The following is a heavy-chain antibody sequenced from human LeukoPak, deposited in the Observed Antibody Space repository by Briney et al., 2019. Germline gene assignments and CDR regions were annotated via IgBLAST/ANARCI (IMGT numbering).Heavy chain of an antibody. CDR1: GFTFTNYV. D-gene: IGHD6-6*01. V-gene: IGHV3-23*01. J-gene: IGHJ4*02. Sequence: QSGGSLRLSCAASGFTFTNYVMSWVRQAPGKGLEWVSAISYDGRSTYYADSVKGRFTISRDNSKNTLYLQMNNLGAEDTAFYYCAKRVPYSSSSVYFDCWGQGTLVTVSS. CDR3: AKRVPYSSSSVYFDC. CDR2: ISYDGRST.